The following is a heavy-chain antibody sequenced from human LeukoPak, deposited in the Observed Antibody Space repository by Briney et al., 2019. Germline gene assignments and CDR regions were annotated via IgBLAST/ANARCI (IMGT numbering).Heavy chain of an antibody. D-gene: IGHD3-10*01. Sequence: GGSPRLPCSASGFTFSTYAMNWVRQAPGKGVEWGAYITDDSLTMYYTDSVKGRFSISRDNAKNSLYLQMNSLRAEDTAVYYCVARGGSARFDYWGQGTLVTVSS. CDR2: ITDDSLTM. CDR1: GFTFSTYA. J-gene: IGHJ4*02. CDR3: VARGGSARFDY. V-gene: IGHV3-48*04.